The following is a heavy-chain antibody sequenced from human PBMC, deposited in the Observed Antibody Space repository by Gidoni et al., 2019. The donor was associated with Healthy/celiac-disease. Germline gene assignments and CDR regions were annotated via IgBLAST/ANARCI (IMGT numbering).Heavy chain of an antibody. Sequence: QLQLQESGPGLVKPSETLSLTCPVSGGSISSSSYYWGWIRQPPGKGLEWIGSIYYSGSTYYNPSRKSRVTISVDTSKNQFSLKLSSVTAADTAVYYCARVLTRYCSGGSCSVPHYFDYWGQGTLVTVSS. CDR3: ARVLTRYCSGGSCSVPHYFDY. J-gene: IGHJ4*02. CDR1: GGSISSSSYY. V-gene: IGHV4-39*01. D-gene: IGHD2-15*01. CDR2: IYYSGST.